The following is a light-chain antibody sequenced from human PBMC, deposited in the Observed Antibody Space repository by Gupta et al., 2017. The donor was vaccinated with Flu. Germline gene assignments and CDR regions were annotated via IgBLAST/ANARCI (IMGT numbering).Light chain of an antibody. CDR1: HSVSSSS. CDR3: QQYRTSPYS. Sequence: EIVLTQSPGTLSLSPGERATRSCRANHSVSSSSLAWYQQRPGQDPRLLIYGASTRATGIPERFSGSGSGTDFSLTISRLEHEDFGVFYCQQYRTSPYSFGQGTKLEIK. J-gene: IGKJ2*03. CDR2: GAS. V-gene: IGKV3-20*01.